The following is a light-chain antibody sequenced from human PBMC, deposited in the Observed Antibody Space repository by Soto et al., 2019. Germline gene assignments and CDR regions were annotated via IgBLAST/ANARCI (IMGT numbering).Light chain of an antibody. V-gene: IGLV1-40*01. CDR3: QSSDSSLSGFV. CDR2: DDF. CDR1: SSNIGSGYD. Sequence: QSVLTQPPSVSGAPGQRVTISCTGSSSNIGSGYDVHWYRQLPGTAPKLLIYDDFNRPSGVPDRFSGSKSGTSASLAITGLQAEDETDYYCQSSDSSLSGFVFGTGTKVTVL. J-gene: IGLJ1*01.